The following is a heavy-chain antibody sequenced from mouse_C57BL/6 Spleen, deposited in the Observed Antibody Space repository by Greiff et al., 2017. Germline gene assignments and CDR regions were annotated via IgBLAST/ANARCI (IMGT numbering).Heavy chain of an antibody. J-gene: IGHJ2*01. CDR1: GFTFSDYG. CDR2: ISSGSSTI. CDR3: ARNDDY. V-gene: IGHV5-17*01. Sequence: EVQLQESGGGLVKPGGSLKLSCAASGFTFSDYGMHWVRQAPEKGLEWVAYISSGSSTIYYADTVKGRFTISRDNAKNTLFLQMTSLRSEDTAMYYCARNDDYWGQGTTLTVSS.